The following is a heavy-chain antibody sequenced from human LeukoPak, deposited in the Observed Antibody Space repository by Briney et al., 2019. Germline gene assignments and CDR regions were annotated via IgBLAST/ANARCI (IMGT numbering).Heavy chain of an antibody. V-gene: IGHV3-21*01. CDR2: ISSSSSYI. Sequence: GGSLRLSCAASGVTFSSYSMNWVRQAPGKGLEWVSSISSSSSYIYYADSVKGRFTISRDNAKNSLYLQMNSLRAEDTAVYYCAQTAVTTFDYWGQGTLVTVSS. CDR1: GVTFSSYS. CDR3: AQTAVTTFDY. D-gene: IGHD4-17*01. J-gene: IGHJ4*02.